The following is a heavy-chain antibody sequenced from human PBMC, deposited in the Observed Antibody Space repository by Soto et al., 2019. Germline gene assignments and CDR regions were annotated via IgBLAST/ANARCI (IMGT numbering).Heavy chain of an antibody. J-gene: IGHJ4*02. CDR3: ASNYDFWSGYYTNYFDY. CDR1: GGTFSSYT. CDR2: IIPILGIA. V-gene: IGHV1-69*02. Sequence: SVKVSCKASGGTFSSYTISWVRQAPGQGLEWMGRIIPILGIANYAQKFQGRVTITADKSTSTAYMELRSLRSDDTAVYYCASNYDFWSGYYTNYFDYWGQG. D-gene: IGHD3-3*01.